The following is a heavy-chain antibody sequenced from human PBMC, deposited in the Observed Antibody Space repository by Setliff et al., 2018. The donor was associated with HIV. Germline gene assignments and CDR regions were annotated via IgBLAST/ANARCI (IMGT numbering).Heavy chain of an antibody. V-gene: IGHV4-61*02. J-gene: IGHJ3*01. D-gene: IGHD6-19*01. CDR2: IYTSGNT. CDR3: TRQSPVAGSGAFDV. Sequence: SETLSLTCTVSGDSISSGGYYWSWISQPAGQGLEWIGRIYTSGNTNYNPSTSYNPSLKSRITISLETSRNQFSPKVTSVTATDTAVYYCTRQSPVAGSGAFDVWGRGTMVTVSS. CDR1: GDSISSGGYY.